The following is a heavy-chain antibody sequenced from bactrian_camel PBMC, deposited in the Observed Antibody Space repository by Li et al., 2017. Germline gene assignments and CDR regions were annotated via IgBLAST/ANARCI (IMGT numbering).Heavy chain of an antibody. V-gene: IGHV3S63*01. CDR1: GFTTFPYHNYC. Sequence: VQLVESGGGSVRAGGSLTLSCAASGFTTFPYHNYCMGWFRQAPGAEREGVAGIHTSTERSYVADSVKGRFTISRDTAKNTVYLQMNSLKPEDTAMYYCATLRYGGTWNCPLDAARYYYWGRGTQVTVS. J-gene: IGHJ4*01. CDR2: IHTSTERS. CDR3: ATLRYGGTWNCPLDAARYYY. D-gene: IGHD6*01.